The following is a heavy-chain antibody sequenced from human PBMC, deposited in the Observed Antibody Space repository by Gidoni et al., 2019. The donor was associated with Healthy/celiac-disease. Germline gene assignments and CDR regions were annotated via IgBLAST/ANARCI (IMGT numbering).Heavy chain of an antibody. CDR1: GGSISSGGSY. D-gene: IGHD2-15*01. Sequence: QVQLQESGPGLVKPSQTLSLTCTVSGGSISSGGSYWRWIRQHPGKGLEWIGYIYYSGSTYYNPSLKSRVTISVDTSKNQFSLKLSSVTAADTAVYYCALLHRDCSGGSCYSGPFDYWGQGTLVTVSS. CDR2: IYYSGST. J-gene: IGHJ4*02. CDR3: ALLHRDCSGGSCYSGPFDY. V-gene: IGHV4-31*03.